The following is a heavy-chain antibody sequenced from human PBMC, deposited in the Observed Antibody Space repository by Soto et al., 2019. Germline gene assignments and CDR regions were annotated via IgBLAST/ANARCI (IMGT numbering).Heavy chain of an antibody. J-gene: IGHJ4*02. D-gene: IGHD3-22*01. CDR2: ISAYNGNT. CDR1: GYTFTSYG. V-gene: IGHV1-18*01. Sequence: GASVKVSCKASGYTFTSYGISWVRQAPGQRLEWMGWISAYNGNTNYAQKLQGRVTMTTDTSTSTAYMELRSLRSDDTAVYYCARVASDSSGYYFDYWGQGTLVTVSS. CDR3: ARVASDSSGYYFDY.